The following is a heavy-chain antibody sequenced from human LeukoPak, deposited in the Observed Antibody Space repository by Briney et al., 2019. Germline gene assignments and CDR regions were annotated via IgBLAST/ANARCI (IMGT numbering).Heavy chain of an antibody. CDR1: GGSISSSSYY. Sequence: SETLSLTCTVSGGSISSSSYYWGWIRQPPGKGLEWIGSIYYSGSTYYNPSLKSRVTISVDTSKNQFSLKLSSVTAADTAVYYCARVAATSLCWFDPWGQGTLVTVSS. CDR3: ARVAATSLCWFDP. V-gene: IGHV4-39*01. CDR2: IYYSGST. D-gene: IGHD2-15*01. J-gene: IGHJ5*02.